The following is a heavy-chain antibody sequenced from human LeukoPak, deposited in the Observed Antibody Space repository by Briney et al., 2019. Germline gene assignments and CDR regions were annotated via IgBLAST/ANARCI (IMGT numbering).Heavy chain of an antibody. V-gene: IGHV3-48*03. CDR1: GFTFSSYE. CDR2: ISSSGSTI. D-gene: IGHD6-13*01. Sequence: PGGSLRLSCAASGFTFSSYEMNWVRQAPGKGLEWVSYISSSGSTIYYADSVKGRFTISRDNVKNSLYLQMNSLRAEDTAVYYCDISSSWFPRDYWGQGTLVTVSS. CDR3: DISSSWFPRDY. J-gene: IGHJ4*02.